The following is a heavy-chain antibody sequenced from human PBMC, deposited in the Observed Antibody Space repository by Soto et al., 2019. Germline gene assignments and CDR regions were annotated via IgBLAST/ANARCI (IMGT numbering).Heavy chain of an antibody. Sequence: QITLKESGPTLVRPTQTLTLTCTFSGFSLTTSGVGVGWIRQPPGKALEWLAVIYWDDDKRYSSSLKSRLTITKDTSKNQVVLTMTNMDPVDTATCYCALYPYCGLGSYSFDYWGQGTLVTVYS. D-gene: IGHD3-10*01. CDR1: GFSLTTSGVG. CDR2: IYWDDDK. V-gene: IGHV2-5*02. J-gene: IGHJ4*02. CDR3: ALYPYCGLGSYSFDY.